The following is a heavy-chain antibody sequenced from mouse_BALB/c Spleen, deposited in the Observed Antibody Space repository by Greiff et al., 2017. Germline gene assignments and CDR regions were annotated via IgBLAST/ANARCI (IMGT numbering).Heavy chain of an antibody. CDR3: AREEVDGYYWFAY. Sequence: VQVVESGPGLVAPSQSLSITCTVSGFSLTSYGVHWVRQPPGKGLEWLGVIWAGGSTNYNSALMSRLSISKDNSKSQVFLKMNSLQTDDTAMYYCAREEVDGYYWFAYWGQGTLVTVSA. D-gene: IGHD2-3*01. V-gene: IGHV2-9*02. CDR2: IWAGGST. J-gene: IGHJ3*01. CDR1: GFSLTSYG.